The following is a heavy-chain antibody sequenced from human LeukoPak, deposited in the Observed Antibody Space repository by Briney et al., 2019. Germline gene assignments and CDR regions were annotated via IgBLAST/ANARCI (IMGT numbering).Heavy chain of an antibody. D-gene: IGHD3-10*01. Sequence: SQTLSLTCTVSGGSISSGDYYWSWIRQPPGKGLEWIGYIYYSGSTYYNPSLKSRVTISVDTSKNQFSLKLSSVTAADTAVYYCARSYGSGSAGYDYWGQGTLVTVSS. CDR2: IYYSGST. CDR3: ARSYGSGSAGYDY. CDR1: GGSISSGDYY. J-gene: IGHJ4*02. V-gene: IGHV4-30-4*01.